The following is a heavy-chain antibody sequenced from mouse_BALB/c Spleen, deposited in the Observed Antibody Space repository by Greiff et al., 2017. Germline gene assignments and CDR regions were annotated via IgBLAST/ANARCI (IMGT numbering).Heavy chain of an antibody. J-gene: IGHJ4*01. CDR2: IDPANGNT. V-gene: IGHV14-3*02. CDR1: GFNIKDTY. Sequence: VQLKESGAELVKPGASVKLSCTASGFNIKDTYMHWVKQRPEQGLEWIGRIDPANGNTKYDPKFQGKATITADTSSNTAYLQLSSLTSEDTAVYYCARPLLRLRGAMDYWGQGTSVTVSS. CDR3: ARPLLRLRGAMDY. D-gene: IGHD1-2*01.